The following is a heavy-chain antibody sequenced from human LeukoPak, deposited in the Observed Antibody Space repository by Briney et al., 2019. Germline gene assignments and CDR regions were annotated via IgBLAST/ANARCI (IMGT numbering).Heavy chain of an antibody. Sequence: SETLSLTCAVYGGSFSGYYWSWIRQPPGKGLEWVGEINHSGSTNYNPSLKSRVTISVDTSKNQFSLKLSSVTAADTAVYYCARVSSWIQLWLFDAFDIWGQGTMVTVSS. CDR2: INHSGST. J-gene: IGHJ3*02. D-gene: IGHD5-18*01. CDR1: GGSFSGYY. V-gene: IGHV4-34*01. CDR3: ARVSSWIQLWLFDAFDI.